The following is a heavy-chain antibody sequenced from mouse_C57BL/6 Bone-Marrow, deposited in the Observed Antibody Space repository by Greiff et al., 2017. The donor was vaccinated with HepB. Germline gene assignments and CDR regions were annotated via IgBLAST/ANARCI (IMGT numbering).Heavy chain of an antibody. Sequence: QVQLQQPGTELVKPGASVKLSCKASGYTFTSYWMHWVKQRPGQGLEWIGNINPSNGGTNYNEKFKSKATLTVDKSSSTAYMQLSSLTSEDSAVYDCARGRQLRLRAMDYWGQGTSVTVSS. V-gene: IGHV1-53*01. CDR1: GYTFTSYW. D-gene: IGHD3-2*02. CDR3: ARGRQLRLRAMDY. J-gene: IGHJ4*01. CDR2: INPSNGGT.